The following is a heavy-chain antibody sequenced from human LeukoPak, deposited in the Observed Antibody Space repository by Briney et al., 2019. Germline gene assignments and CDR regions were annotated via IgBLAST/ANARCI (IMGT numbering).Heavy chain of an antibody. CDR2: ISYRSSDI. Sequence: PGGSLRLSCAASEFTLSSYNMKWVRQAPGKGLEWVSSISYRSSDIEYADSVKGRFTISRDNAKQLLYLQMSSLRAEDTAVYYCARSPIIPAAKAFWFDPWGQGTLVTVSS. CDR1: EFTLSSYN. J-gene: IGHJ5*02. V-gene: IGHV3-21*01. CDR3: ARSPIIPAAKAFWFDP. D-gene: IGHD2-2*01.